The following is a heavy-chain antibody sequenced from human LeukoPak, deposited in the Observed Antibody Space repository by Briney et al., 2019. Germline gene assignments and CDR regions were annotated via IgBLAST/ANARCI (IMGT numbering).Heavy chain of an antibody. CDR2: VYSSGNA. Sequence: SETLSLTCSVSGVSISSGRFYWNWLRQPAGTGLEWLGHVYSSGNAKYNPSLKSRVTISLDTSKNQFSLKLNSVTADDTAVYYCSRGPENPLNWYFDLWGRGTLVTVSS. CDR1: GVSISSGRFY. CDR3: SRGPENPLNWYFDL. V-gene: IGHV4-61*09. J-gene: IGHJ2*01. D-gene: IGHD1-14*01.